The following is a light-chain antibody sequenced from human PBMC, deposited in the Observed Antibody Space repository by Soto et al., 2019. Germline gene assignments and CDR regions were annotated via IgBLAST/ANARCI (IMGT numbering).Light chain of an antibody. J-gene: IGKJ4*01. CDR2: DAS. CDR1: QSVSSSY. Sequence: EIVLTQSPDTLSLSPGERATLSCRASQSVSSSYLAWYQQKPGQAPRLLIYDASSRATGITDRFSGSGSGTDFTLTISRLEPEDFAVYYCQQYGSSPLTFGGGTKVEIK. V-gene: IGKV3-20*01. CDR3: QQYGSSPLT.